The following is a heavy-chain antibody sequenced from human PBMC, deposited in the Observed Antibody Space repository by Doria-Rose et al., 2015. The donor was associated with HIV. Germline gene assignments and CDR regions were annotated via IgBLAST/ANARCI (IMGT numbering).Heavy chain of an antibody. D-gene: IGHD6-13*01. CDR2: IFSDDER. J-gene: IGHJ4*02. V-gene: IGHV2-26*01. CDR1: GVSLSSPGMG. Sequence: VTLKESGPVLVKPTETLTLTCTVSGVSLSSPGMGVSWIRQPPGKALEWLANIFSDDERYYITSLKSRLTISSGTTKSQVVLTMTDMDPVDTATYYCARIKSSRWYHKYYFDFWGQGTLVIVSA. CDR3: ARIKSSRWYHKYYFDF.